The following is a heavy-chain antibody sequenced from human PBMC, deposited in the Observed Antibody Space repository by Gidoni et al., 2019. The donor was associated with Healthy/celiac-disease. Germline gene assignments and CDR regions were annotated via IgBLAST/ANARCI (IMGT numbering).Heavy chain of an antibody. D-gene: IGHD6-6*01. CDR3: ARDSSSGGASWFDP. V-gene: IGHV3-21*01. CDR1: GFTCSSYS. CDR2: ISSSSSYI. J-gene: IGHJ5*02. Sequence: EVQLVESGGGLVKTGGSLRLSCAASGFTCSSYSMNGVRQAPGKGLEWVSSISSSSSYIYYADSVKGRFTISRDNAKNSLYLQMNSLRAEDTAVYYCARDSSSGGASWFDPWGQGTLVTVSS.